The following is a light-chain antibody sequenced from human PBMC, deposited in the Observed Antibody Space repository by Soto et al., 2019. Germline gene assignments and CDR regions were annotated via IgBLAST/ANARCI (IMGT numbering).Light chain of an antibody. J-gene: IGLJ1*01. CDR1: SSNIGTYT. CDR2: NND. V-gene: IGLV1-44*01. CDR3: AAWDDSLSGLYV. Sequence: QSVLTQPPSASGTPGQRVTISCSGSSSNIGTYTVNWYQQFPGTAPKLLIYNNDQRPSGVPDRFSGFKYGTAASLATSGLQSEDEAEYYCAAWDDSLSGLYVFGTGTKVTVL.